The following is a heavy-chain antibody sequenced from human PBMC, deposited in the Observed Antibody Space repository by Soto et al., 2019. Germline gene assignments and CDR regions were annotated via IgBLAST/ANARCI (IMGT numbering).Heavy chain of an antibody. Sequence: GGSLRLSCGASGFIFSNFDMHWVRQTTEKGLEWVSGIGFAGDTNYSGSVKGRFTISRENAKNSLFRQMNSLTVGDTAVYYCVRGLPGGFDLWGQGTLVTVSS. CDR3: VRGLPGGFDL. CDR1: GFIFSNFD. V-gene: IGHV3-13*01. CDR2: IGFAGDT. D-gene: IGHD3-10*01. J-gene: IGHJ5*02.